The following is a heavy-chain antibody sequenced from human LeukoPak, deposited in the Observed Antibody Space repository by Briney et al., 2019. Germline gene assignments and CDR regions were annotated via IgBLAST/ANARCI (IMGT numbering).Heavy chain of an antibody. D-gene: IGHD4-17*01. Sequence: GGSRRLAWAASGFTVGSNYMSWVRQAAGKVLEWVSVMYSVGRTYFAGSVKGRFTISKDNSKNTMYLHMNSLRAEDTAVYYCARGYGDLGYFQHWGQGTLVTVSS. CDR1: GFTVGSNY. CDR3: ARGYGDLGYFQH. V-gene: IGHV3-53*01. J-gene: IGHJ1*01. CDR2: MYSVGRT.